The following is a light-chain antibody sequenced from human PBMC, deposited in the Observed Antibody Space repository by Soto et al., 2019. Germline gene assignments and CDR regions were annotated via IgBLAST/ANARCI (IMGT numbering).Light chain of an antibody. CDR2: AAT. CDR1: QDIRSW. CDR3: QQANSFPLT. J-gene: IGKJ4*01. Sequence: DIQMTQSPSYVSASVGDRVSITCRASQDIRSWLAWYQQRPGKAPKLLIYAATTLQSAVPQRSRGSGSGTTFTLTINNLQTEDFASYFCQQANSFPLTFGGGTKV. V-gene: IGKV1-12*01.